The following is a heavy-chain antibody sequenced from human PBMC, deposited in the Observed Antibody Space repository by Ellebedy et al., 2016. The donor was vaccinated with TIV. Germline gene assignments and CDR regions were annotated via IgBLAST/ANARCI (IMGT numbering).Heavy chain of an antibody. CDR2: ISAYNGNT. V-gene: IGHV1-18*04. J-gene: IGHJ4*02. D-gene: IGHD2-15*01. Sequence: ASVKVSCKASGYTFTSFGVTWVRQAPGQGLEWMGWISAYNGNTNYVQKLQGRVTLTTDTSKNTAYMELRSLRSDDTAVYYCARVIGLRDCSGDICSPPPPLDHWGQGALVTVSS. CDR3: ARVIGLRDCSGDICSPPPPLDH. CDR1: GYTFTSFG.